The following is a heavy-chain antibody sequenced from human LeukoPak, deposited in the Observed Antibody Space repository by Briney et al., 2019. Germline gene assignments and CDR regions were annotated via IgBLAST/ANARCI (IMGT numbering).Heavy chain of an antibody. J-gene: IGHJ4*02. D-gene: IGHD3-3*01. CDR1: GFTFSSYG. V-gene: IGHV3-30*18. CDR2: ISYDGSNK. Sequence: GGSLRLSCAASGFTFSSYGMHWVRQAPGKGVEWVAVISYDGSNKYYADSVKGRFTISRDNSKNTLYLQMNSLRAEDTAVYYCAKDRKVFWSGYYPRDFDYWGQGTLVTVSS. CDR3: AKDRKVFWSGYYPRDFDY.